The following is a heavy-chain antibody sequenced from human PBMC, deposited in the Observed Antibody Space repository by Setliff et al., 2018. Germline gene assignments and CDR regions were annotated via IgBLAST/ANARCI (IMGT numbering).Heavy chain of an antibody. J-gene: IGHJ5*02. D-gene: IGHD2-2*01. V-gene: IGHV1-2*02. CDR1: GYSFTNYY. Sequence: ASVKVSCKTSGYSFTNYYMHWVRQVPGRGLEWMGSINPKNGVTKYAQAFQDRVTMARDTSITTAYMELSSLTYDDTAVYYCARDGASWLNWFDPWGQGTLVTVSS. CDR3: ARDGASWLNWFDP. CDR2: INPKNGVT.